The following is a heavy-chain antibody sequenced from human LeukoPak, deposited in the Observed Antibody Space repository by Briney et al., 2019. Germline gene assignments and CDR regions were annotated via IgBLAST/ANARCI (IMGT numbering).Heavy chain of an antibody. Sequence: GGSLRLSCAASGFTFSSYWTHWVRQAPGKGLVWVSRIKSDGSDTTYADSVKGRFTISRDNAKNMLYLQMNSLRAEDTAVYYCVNYGWGRPAWGQGTLVTVSS. CDR2: IKSDGSDT. D-gene: IGHD3-10*01. CDR1: GFTFSSYW. J-gene: IGHJ4*02. V-gene: IGHV3-74*03. CDR3: VNYGWGRPA.